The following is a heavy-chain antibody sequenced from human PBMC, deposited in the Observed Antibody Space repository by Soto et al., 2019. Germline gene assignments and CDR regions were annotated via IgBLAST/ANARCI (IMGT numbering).Heavy chain of an antibody. CDR1: GFTFSSYW. V-gene: IGHV3-7*01. CDR2: IKQDGSEK. Sequence: PVGSLRLSCAASGFTFSSYWMSWVRQAPGKGLEWVANIKQDGSEKYYVDSVKGRFTISRDNAKNSLYLQMNSLRAEDTAVYYCARDGPHAYYYGSGSPYYFDYWGQGTLVTVS. CDR3: ARDGPHAYYYGSGSPYYFDY. J-gene: IGHJ4*02. D-gene: IGHD3-10*01.